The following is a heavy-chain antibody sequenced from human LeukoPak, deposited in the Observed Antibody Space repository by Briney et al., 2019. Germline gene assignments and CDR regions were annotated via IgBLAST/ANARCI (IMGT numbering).Heavy chain of an antibody. J-gene: IGHJ6*02. CDR2: INPSGGST. CDR1: GYTFTSYY. D-gene: IGHD2-2*02. V-gene: IGHV1-46*01. Sequence: ASVKVSCKASGYTFTSYYMHWVRQAPGQGLEWMGIINPSGGSTSYAQKFQGRVTMTRDTSISTAYMELSRLRSDDTAVYYCARDLGVPAAIGSYYYYGMDVWGQGTTVTVSS. CDR3: ARDLGVPAAIGSYYYYGMDV.